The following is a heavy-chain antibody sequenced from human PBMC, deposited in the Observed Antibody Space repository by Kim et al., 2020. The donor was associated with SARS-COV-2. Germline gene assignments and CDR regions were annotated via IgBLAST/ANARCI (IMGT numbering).Heavy chain of an antibody. Sequence: GGSLRLSCAASGFTFGDYAMHWVRQAPGKGLEWVSGISWNSGSIGYADSVKGRFTISRDNAKNSLYLQMNSLRAEDTALYYCAKDSEDITGTSFDYWGQGTLVTVSS. J-gene: IGHJ4*02. CDR3: AKDSEDITGTSFDY. D-gene: IGHD1-20*01. CDR1: GFTFGDYA. CDR2: ISWNSGSI. V-gene: IGHV3-9*01.